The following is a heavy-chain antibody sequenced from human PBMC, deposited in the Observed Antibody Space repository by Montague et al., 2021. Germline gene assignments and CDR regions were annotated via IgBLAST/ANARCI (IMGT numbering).Heavy chain of an antibody. CDR3: ANNIHFDY. CDR1: GFTFSLCA. CDR2: ISGSGGNT. J-gene: IGHJ4*02. Sequence: SLRLSCAVSGFTFSLCAMNWVRQAPGKGLEWVSAISGSGGNTYYADSVKGRFTISRDNSKNTMYLQMNSLRADDTAVYYCANNIHFDYWGQGTLVTVSS. V-gene: IGHV3-23*01.